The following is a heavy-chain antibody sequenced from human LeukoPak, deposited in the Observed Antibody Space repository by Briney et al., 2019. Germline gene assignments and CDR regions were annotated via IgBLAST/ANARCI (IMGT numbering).Heavy chain of an antibody. V-gene: IGHV1-24*01. CDR2: FNPEDGAT. CDR3: ATMYIGYCSDGVCYDTDY. J-gene: IGHJ4*02. Sequence: ASVKVSCEVSGYILTELSLHWVRQTPGKGLEWMGGFNPEDGATLYAQKFKGRVTMTEDTSSDTAYMELSSLRSEDTAVYYCATMYIGYCSDGVCYDTDYWGQGTLITVSS. D-gene: IGHD2-8*01. CDR1: GYILTELS.